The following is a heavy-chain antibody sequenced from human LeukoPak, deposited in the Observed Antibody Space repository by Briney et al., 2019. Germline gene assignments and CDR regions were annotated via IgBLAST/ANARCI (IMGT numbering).Heavy chain of an antibody. CDR1: GYTFTSYY. CDR2: INPSGGST. D-gene: IGHD3-22*01. Sequence: ASVKVSCKASGYTFTSYYMHWVRQAPGQGLEWMGIINPSGGSTSYAQKFQGRVTMTRDMSTSTVYMELSSLRSEDTAVYYCARLHYYDSSGYYPPRDYWGQGTLVTVSS. J-gene: IGHJ4*02. CDR3: ARLHYYDSSGYYPPRDY. V-gene: IGHV1-46*01.